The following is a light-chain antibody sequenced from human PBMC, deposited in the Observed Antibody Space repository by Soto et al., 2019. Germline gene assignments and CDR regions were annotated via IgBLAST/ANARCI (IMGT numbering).Light chain of an antibody. Sequence: EIVLTQSPATLSLSPGDRATLSCGASQSVDSSYLAWYQQKPGLAPRLLIYHASMRATGIPDRFSGSESGTDFTLTISKLEPEDFAVYYCQQYDSSPLTFGGGTRVEIK. J-gene: IGKJ4*01. CDR2: HAS. CDR3: QQYDSSPLT. V-gene: IGKV3D-20*01. CDR1: QSVDSSY.